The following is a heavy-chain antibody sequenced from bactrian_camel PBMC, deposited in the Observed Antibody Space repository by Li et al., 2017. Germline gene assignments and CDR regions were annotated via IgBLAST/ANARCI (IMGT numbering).Heavy chain of an antibody. CDR1: YTRTC. D-gene: IGHD3*01. V-gene: IGHV3S53*01. CDR3: AARRSGGVCHTGPPRPSDFVY. Sequence: VQLVESGGGSVQAGGSLTLSCAASYTRTCMGWFRQAPGKEREGVATIDSDEISTYVDSVKGRFTISKDGTKNTSFLRINNLKPEDTAKYYCAARRSGGVCHTGPPRPSDFVYWGQGTQVTVS. J-gene: IGHJ6*01. CDR2: IDSDEIS.